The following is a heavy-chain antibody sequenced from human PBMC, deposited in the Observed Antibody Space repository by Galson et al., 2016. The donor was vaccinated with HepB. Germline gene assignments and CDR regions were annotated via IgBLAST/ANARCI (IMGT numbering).Heavy chain of an antibody. CDR2: VWYDGSNE. D-gene: IGHD3/OR15-3a*01. V-gene: IGHV3-33*01. J-gene: IGHJ6*04. CDR3: ARDVLGGSYDFGGRGHYYYYYGMDV. CDR1: GFTFSHSG. Sequence: SLRLSCAASGFTFSHSGIHWVRQAPGKGLEWLAVVWYDGSNEYYADSVRGRFTISRDNSKNTLYLQTNSLRVEDSAVYYCARDVLGGSYDFGGRGHYYYYYGMDVWGTGTTVTVSS.